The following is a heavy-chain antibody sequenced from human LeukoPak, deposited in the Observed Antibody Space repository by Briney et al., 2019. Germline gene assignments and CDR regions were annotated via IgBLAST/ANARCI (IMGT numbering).Heavy chain of an antibody. CDR3: ARDYDILTQGDYYYYYMDV. CDR1: GFTFSSYW. J-gene: IGHJ6*03. D-gene: IGHD3-9*01. Sequence: RGSLRLSCAASGFTFSSYWMSWVRQAPGEGLGWVANIKQDGSEKYYVDSVKGRFTISRDNAKNSLYLQMNSLRAEDTAVYYCARDYDILTQGDYYYYYMDVWGKGTTVTVSS. CDR2: IKQDGSEK. V-gene: IGHV3-7*01.